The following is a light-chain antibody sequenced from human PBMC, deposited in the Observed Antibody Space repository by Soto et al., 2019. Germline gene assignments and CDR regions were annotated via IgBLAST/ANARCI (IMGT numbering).Light chain of an antibody. CDR1: QSVSSS. J-gene: IGKJ5*01. CDR3: QQYNNWPPIT. CDR2: DTS. Sequence: IVVTQSPATLSVSPEERVTLSCRAIQSVSSSIAWYQQRSGQAPRLLIYDTSTRAAGISARFSGSGSGTEFTLTISSLQSEDFAVYYCQQYNNWPPITFGQGTRLEIK. V-gene: IGKV3-15*01.